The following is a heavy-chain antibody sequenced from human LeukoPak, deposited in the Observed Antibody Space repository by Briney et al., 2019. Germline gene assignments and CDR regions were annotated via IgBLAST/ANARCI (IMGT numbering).Heavy chain of an antibody. D-gene: IGHD3-3*01. CDR2: IIPIFGTA. J-gene: IGHJ4*02. V-gene: IGHV1-69*01. CDR3: ARESPPGRGGFWSGYFDY. Sequence: ASVKVSCKASGGTFSSYAISWVRQAPGQGLEWMRGIIPIFGTANYAQKFQGRVTITADESTSTAYMELSSLRSEDTAVYYCARESPPGRGGFWSGYFDYWGQGTLVTVSS. CDR1: GGTFSSYA.